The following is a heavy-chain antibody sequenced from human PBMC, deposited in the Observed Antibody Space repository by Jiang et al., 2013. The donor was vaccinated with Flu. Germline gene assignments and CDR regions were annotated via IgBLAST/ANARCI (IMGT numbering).Heavy chain of an antibody. V-gene: IGHV5-10-1*01. CDR2: IDPSDSFA. CDR3: ARSIQVHYYYYMDV. CDR1: GYNFKNYR. J-gene: IGHJ6*03. Sequence: GAEVKKPGESLKISCTGSGYNFKNYRITWVRQTPGNGLEWMGRIDPSDSFATYSPSLEGHVTMSIDKSIGTAFLQFDSLRASDSAIYFCARSIQVHYYYYMDVWGKGATVTVSS.